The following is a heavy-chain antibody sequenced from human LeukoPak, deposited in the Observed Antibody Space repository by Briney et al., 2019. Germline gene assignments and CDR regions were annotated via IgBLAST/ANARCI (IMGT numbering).Heavy chain of an antibody. CDR3: AFSPSSWDALDY. Sequence: ASVKVSCKASGYTFTSYGISWVRQAPGQGLEWMGWISAYNGNTNYAQKLQGRVTMTTDTSTSTAYTELRSLRSDDTAVYYCAFSPSSWDALDYWGQGTLVTVSS. J-gene: IGHJ4*02. CDR2: ISAYNGNT. V-gene: IGHV1-18*01. CDR1: GYTFTSYG. D-gene: IGHD6-13*01.